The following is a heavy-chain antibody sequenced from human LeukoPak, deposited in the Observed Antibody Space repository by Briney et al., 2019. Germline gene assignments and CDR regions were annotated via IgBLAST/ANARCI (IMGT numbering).Heavy chain of an antibody. V-gene: IGHV4-59*08. CDR1: GGSLSSSY. CDR3: ARRGFFDY. J-gene: IGHJ4*02. D-gene: IGHD1-26*01. CDR2: IYDSGST. Sequence: SETLSLTSTDSGGSLSSSYWSWLRRPPGKGLEWIGHIYDSGSTAYNPSLNSRVTISVDTSKNQFSLKLSSVTAADTAVYYCARRGFFDYWGQGALVTVSS.